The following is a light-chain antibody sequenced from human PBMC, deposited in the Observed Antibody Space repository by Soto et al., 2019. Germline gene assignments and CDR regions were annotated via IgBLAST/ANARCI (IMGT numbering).Light chain of an antibody. CDR1: QSVSSN. J-gene: IGKJ1*01. Sequence: EIVMTQSPATLSVSPGERAALSCRASQSVSSNLAWFQQKPGQAPRLLIYGASTMATGIPATFRGSGSGTEFTLTISSLQSEDFAVYYCQQYNDRPGTFGQGTKVEMK. V-gene: IGKV3-15*01. CDR3: QQYNDRPGT. CDR2: GAS.